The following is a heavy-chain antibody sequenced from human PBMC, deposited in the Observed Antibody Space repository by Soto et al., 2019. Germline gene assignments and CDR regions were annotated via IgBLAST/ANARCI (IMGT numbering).Heavy chain of an antibody. Sequence: ASVKVSCKASGYTFTGYYMHWVRQAPGQGLEWMGWINPNSGGTNYAQKFQGRVTMTRDTSVSTAYMELSRLRSDDTAVYYCAREEAIAAAGTYYYYGMDVWGQGTTVTVSS. CDR2: INPNSGGT. CDR3: AREEAIAAAGTYYYYGMDV. J-gene: IGHJ6*02. CDR1: GYTFTGYY. D-gene: IGHD6-13*01. V-gene: IGHV1-2*02.